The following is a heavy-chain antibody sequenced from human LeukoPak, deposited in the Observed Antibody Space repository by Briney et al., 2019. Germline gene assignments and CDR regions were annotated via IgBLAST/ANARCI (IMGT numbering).Heavy chain of an antibody. Sequence: GGSLRLSCAASGFTVSNNYMRWVRQAPGKGLEWVSAISAGGSDTIYTDSVKDRFTISRDNSKNTLYLQMNSLRAEDTAVYYCAKGGNSAPLDYWGQGTLVTVSS. V-gene: IGHV3-23*01. D-gene: IGHD1-7*01. CDR1: GFTVSNNY. J-gene: IGHJ4*02. CDR2: ISAGGSDT. CDR3: AKGGNSAPLDY.